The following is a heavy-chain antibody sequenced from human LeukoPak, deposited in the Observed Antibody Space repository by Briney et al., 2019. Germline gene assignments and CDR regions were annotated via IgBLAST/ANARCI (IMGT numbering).Heavy chain of an antibody. CDR2: INHSGST. CDR3: ARGPWYYGSGRGYYGMDV. Sequence: SETLSLTCAVYGGSFSGYYWSWIRQPPGKGLEWIGEINHSGSTNYNPSLKSRVTISVDTSKNQFSLKLSSVTAADTAVYYCARGPWYYGSGRGYYGMDVWGQGTTVTVSS. CDR1: GGSFSGYY. J-gene: IGHJ6*02. D-gene: IGHD3-10*01. V-gene: IGHV4-34*01.